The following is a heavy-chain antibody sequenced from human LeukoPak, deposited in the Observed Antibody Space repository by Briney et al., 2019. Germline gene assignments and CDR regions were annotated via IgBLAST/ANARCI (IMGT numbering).Heavy chain of an antibody. D-gene: IGHD4-17*01. CDR1: GFTFRSYA. V-gene: IGHV3-30-3*01. Sequence: GGPRRSSCAAPGFTFRSYAMTWVRQAPGKGLEWVAVISYDGSNKYYADSVKGRFTISRDNSKNTLYLQMNSLRAEDTAVYYCARGYGDSGFDYWGQGTLVTVSS. CDR3: ARGYGDSGFDY. CDR2: ISYDGSNK. J-gene: IGHJ4*02.